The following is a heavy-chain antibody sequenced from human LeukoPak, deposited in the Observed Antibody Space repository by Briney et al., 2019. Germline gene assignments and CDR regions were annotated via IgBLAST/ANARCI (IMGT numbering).Heavy chain of an antibody. CDR2: ISSSSSTI. CDR1: GFTFSSYE. CDR3: ARVLHKRNYDSSDYYGS. D-gene: IGHD3-22*01. Sequence: WGSLRLSCAASGFTFSSYEMNWVRQAPGKGLEWVSYISSSSSTIYYADSVKGRFTISRDNAKNSLYLQLNSLRAEDTAVYYCARVLHKRNYDSSDYYGSWGQGTLVTVSS. J-gene: IGHJ5*02. V-gene: IGHV3-48*01.